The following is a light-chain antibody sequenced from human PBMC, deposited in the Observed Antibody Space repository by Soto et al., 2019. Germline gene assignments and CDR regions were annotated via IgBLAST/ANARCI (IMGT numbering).Light chain of an antibody. CDR3: QQYGSS. Sequence: IVWTQSPCTLSLSPLERASLSCRSSQSVSSSYLAWYQHKPCQPPRLLIYGASSRSTGIPDRFSGSGSGTDFTLTISRLEPEDFAVYYCQQYGSSFGQGTKVDI. CDR2: GAS. CDR1: QSVSSSY. V-gene: IGKV3-20*01. J-gene: IGKJ1*01.